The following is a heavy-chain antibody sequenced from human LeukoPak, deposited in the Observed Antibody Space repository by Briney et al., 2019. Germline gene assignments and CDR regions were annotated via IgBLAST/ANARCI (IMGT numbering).Heavy chain of an antibody. Sequence: GESLKISCKGSGYSFTSYWIGWVRQMPGKGLEWMGIIYPGDSDTRYSPSFQGQVTISADKSISTAYLQWSSLKASDTAMYYCARHVPRRFYGSGSYYFYYYMDVWGKGTTVTISS. J-gene: IGHJ6*03. V-gene: IGHV5-51*01. CDR2: IYPGDSDT. D-gene: IGHD3-10*01. CDR1: GYSFTSYW. CDR3: ARHVPRRFYGSGSYYFYYYMDV.